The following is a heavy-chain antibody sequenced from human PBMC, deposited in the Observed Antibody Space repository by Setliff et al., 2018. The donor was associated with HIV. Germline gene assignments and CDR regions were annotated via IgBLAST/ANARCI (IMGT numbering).Heavy chain of an antibody. V-gene: IGHV4-31*11. Sequence: SETLSLTCAVSGGSISGGGYYWSWIRQHPGKGLDWIGNIYYIGNTDYNPSLKSRVTISIDTSKNQFSLKLSSVTAADTAIYYCARVPRITTLRNAFDIWGQGTMVTVSS. CDR1: GGSISGGGYY. J-gene: IGHJ3*02. CDR3: ARVPRITTLRNAFDI. D-gene: IGHD3-3*01. CDR2: IYYIGNT.